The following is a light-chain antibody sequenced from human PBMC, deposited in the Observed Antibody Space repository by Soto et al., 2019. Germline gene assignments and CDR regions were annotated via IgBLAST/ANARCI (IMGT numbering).Light chain of an antibody. V-gene: IGKV1-16*02. CDR3: QQYDSWPRT. Sequence: DIQMTQSPSSLSASVGDRVTITCRASQGIAKYVAWFQQKAGKAPKSLIYATSHLQSGVPSKCSGGVSGTYFTLTISSLQPEDFASCFCQQYDSWPRTFGQGTKLEIK. CDR2: ATS. J-gene: IGKJ2*01. CDR1: QGIAKY.